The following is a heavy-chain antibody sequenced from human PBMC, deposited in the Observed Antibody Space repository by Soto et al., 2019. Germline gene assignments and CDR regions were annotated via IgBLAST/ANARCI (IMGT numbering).Heavy chain of an antibody. J-gene: IGHJ6*02. Sequence: QVQLVQSGAEVKKPGSSVKVSCKASGGTFSSYAISWVRQAPGQGREWMGGIIPIFGTANYAQKFQGRVTINADESTSTAYMELSSLRSEDTAVYYCAREKLRIKYYYYGMDVWGQGTTVTVSS. D-gene: IGHD2-15*01. CDR3: AREKLRIKYYYYGMDV. CDR2: IIPIFGTA. CDR1: GGTFSSYA. V-gene: IGHV1-69*12.